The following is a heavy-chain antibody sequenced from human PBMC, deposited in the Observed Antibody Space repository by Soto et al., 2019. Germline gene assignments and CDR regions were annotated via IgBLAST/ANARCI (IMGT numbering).Heavy chain of an antibody. D-gene: IGHD1-1*01. CDR1: GFSLSTSGVG. Sequence: QITLKESGPPLVKPTQTLTLTCTFSGFSLSTSGVGVGWIRQPPGKALEWLALIYWDDDKRYSPSLKSRLTTTKDTSKNQVVLTMTNMDPVDTATYYCAHRRPNWNDAFLDAFDIWGQGTMVTVSS. V-gene: IGHV2-5*02. CDR3: AHRRPNWNDAFLDAFDI. CDR2: IYWDDDK. J-gene: IGHJ3*02.